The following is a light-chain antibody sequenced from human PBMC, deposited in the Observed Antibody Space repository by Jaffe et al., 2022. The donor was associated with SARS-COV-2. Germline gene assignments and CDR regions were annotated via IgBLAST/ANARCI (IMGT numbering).Light chain of an antibody. CDR3: QQSYSSLTWT. CDR1: QTISTH. Sequence: DIQMTQSPSSLAASIGDRVTITCRSSQTISTHLNWYQQRPGKGPTLLIYAASNLPSGVPSRFSGSGSGTYFTLTIRSLQPEDFATYFCQQSYSSLTWTFGQGTKV. V-gene: IGKV1-39*01. CDR2: AAS. J-gene: IGKJ1*01.